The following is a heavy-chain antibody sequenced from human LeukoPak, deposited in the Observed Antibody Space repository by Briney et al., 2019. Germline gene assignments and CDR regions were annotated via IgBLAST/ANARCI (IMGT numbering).Heavy chain of an antibody. CDR3: ARGNYYDSSGPGGY. J-gene: IGHJ4*02. V-gene: IGHV3-74*01. CDR1: GFTFSSHW. D-gene: IGHD3-22*01. Sequence: GGSLRLSCAASGFTFSSHWMHWVRQTTGKGLVWVSRINSDGSSTSYVDSVAGRFTISRDNAKNTLYLQMNSLRAEDTAVYYCARGNYYDSSGPGGYWGQGTLVIVSS. CDR2: INSDGSST.